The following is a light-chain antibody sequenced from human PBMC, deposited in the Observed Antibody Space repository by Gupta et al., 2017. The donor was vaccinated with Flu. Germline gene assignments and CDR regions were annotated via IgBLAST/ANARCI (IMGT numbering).Light chain of an antibody. CDR2: KAS. Sequence: SHSISIWLAWYQQKPGKAPKLLISKASTLENGVTSRFSGSGSGTEFTLTIRRLQPEDFATCYCQEYNTYSITFGQGTRLDIK. CDR3: QEYNTYSIT. CDR1: HSISIW. J-gene: IGKJ5*01. V-gene: IGKV1-5*03.